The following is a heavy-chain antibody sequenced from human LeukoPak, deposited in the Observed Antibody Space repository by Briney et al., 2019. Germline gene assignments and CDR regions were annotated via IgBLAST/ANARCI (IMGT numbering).Heavy chain of an antibody. CDR3: ARDMDTAMVPNWFDP. Sequence: GASVKVSCKASGYTFTSYGISWVRQAPGQGLEGMGWISAYNGNTNYAQKFQGRVTMTRNTSISTAYMELSSLRSEDTAVYYCARDMDTAMVPNWFDPWGQGTLVTVSS. D-gene: IGHD5-18*01. J-gene: IGHJ5*02. V-gene: IGHV1-18*01. CDR2: ISAYNGNT. CDR1: GYTFTSYG.